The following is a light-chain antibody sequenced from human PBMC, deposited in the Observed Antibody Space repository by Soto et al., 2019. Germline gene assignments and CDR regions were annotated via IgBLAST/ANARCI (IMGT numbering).Light chain of an antibody. CDR2: SNN. CDR3: AAWDDSLNGPV. CDR1: SSNIGSNT. J-gene: IGLJ3*02. V-gene: IGLV1-44*01. Sequence: HSALTQPPSASGTPGQRVTISCSGSSSNIGSNTIHWYQQLPGTAPKLLIDSNNRRPSGVPDRFSGSMSGTSASLAISGLQSEDEADYYCAAWDDSLNGPVFGGGTKVTVL.